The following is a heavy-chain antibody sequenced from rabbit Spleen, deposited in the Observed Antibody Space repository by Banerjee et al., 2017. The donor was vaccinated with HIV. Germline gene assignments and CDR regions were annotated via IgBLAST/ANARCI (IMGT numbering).Heavy chain of an antibody. CDR2: IDTSSVNT. CDR1: GFDFSSSYY. Sequence: QEHLKESGGGLVQPGGSLKLSCKASGFDFSSSYYMCWVRQAPGKGLELIACIDTSSVNTADATGAKGRFTISKTSSTTVTLQMTSLTAADTATYFCARNYVNAFDPCGPGTLVTVS. V-gene: IGHV1S45*01. D-gene: IGHD1-1*01. CDR3: ARNYVNAFDP. J-gene: IGHJ2*01.